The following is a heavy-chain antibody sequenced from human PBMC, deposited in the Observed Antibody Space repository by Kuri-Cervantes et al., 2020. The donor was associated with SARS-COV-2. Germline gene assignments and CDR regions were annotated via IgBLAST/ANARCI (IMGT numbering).Heavy chain of an antibody. D-gene: IGHD7-27*01. CDR1: GFTFSSYA. V-gene: IGHV3-30-3*01. J-gene: IGHJ3*02. CDR3: AGELGSDAFDI. Sequence: LSLTCAASGFTFSSYAMHWVRQAPGKGLEWVAVISYDGSNKYYADSVKGRFTISRDNSKNTLYLQMNSLRAEDTAVYYCAGELGSDAFDIWGQGTMVTVSS. CDR2: ISYDGSNK.